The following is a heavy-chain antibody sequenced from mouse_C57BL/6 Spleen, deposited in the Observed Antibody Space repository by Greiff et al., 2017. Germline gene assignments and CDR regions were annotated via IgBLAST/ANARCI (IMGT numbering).Heavy chain of an antibody. CDR3: ARYTYYYYMYYFDY. CDR1: GYAFSSSW. D-gene: IGHD2-4*01. J-gene: IGHJ2*01. V-gene: IGHV1-82*01. CDR2: IYPGDGDT. Sequence: QVQLKESGPELVKPGASVKISCKASGYAFSSSWMNWVKQRPGKGLEWIGRIYPGDGDTNYNGKVKGKATLTADKSSSTAYMQLSSLTSEDSAVYFCARYTYYYYMYYFDYWGQGTTLTVSS.